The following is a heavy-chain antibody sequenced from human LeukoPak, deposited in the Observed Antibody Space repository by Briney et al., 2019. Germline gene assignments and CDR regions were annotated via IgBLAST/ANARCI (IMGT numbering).Heavy chain of an antibody. D-gene: IGHD2-2*01. CDR1: SGSFNVYY. J-gene: IGHJ5*02. Sequence: PSETLSLSCAVYSGSFNVYYWNWMRQPLGKGLEWIAELNHRGDTNYSPSLKSRVTISVDPSKHQFSLRLNSVTAADMGVYYCARGQVPAARGYNWFDPWGQGTLVAVSP. CDR3: ARGQVPAARGYNWFDP. V-gene: IGHV4-34*01. CDR2: LNHRGDT.